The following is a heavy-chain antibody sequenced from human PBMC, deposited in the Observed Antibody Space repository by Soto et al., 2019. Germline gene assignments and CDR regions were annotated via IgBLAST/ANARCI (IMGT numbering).Heavy chain of an antibody. CDR1: GGSISSYY. Sequence: ERLCRSCAVSGGSISSYYWSWIRQPPGKGLEWIGYIYYSGSTNYNPSLKSRVTISVDTSKNQFSLKLSSVTAADTAVYYCASIAVTTSRPDFDYWGQGTLVTVSS. CDR2: IYYSGST. D-gene: IGHD4-17*01. J-gene: IGHJ4*02. V-gene: IGHV4-59*01. CDR3: ASIAVTTSRPDFDY.